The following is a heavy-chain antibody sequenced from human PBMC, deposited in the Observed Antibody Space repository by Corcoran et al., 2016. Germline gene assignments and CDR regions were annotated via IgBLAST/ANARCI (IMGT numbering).Heavy chain of an antibody. CDR3: ASPKCLEGLLHGIDV. Sequence: EVQLVESGGGLVKPGGSLRLSCAASGFTFSSYSMNWVRQAPGKGLEWVSSISSSSSYIYYADSVKGRFTISRDNAKNSLYLQMNSLRAEDTAVYYCASPKCLEGLLHGIDVWGQGTMVTVSS. CDR1: GFTFSSYS. D-gene: IGHD3-3*01. J-gene: IGHJ6*02. CDR2: ISSSSSYI. V-gene: IGHV3-21*01.